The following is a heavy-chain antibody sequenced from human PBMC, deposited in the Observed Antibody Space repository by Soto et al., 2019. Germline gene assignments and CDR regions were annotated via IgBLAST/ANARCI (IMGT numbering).Heavy chain of an antibody. D-gene: IGHD1-26*01. CDR2: IGPESGAT. CDR3: GRGRSGQIVVFY. Sequence: ASVKVSCKASGYTFTGHYIHWVRQAPEQGPEWMGEIGPESGATRYAQRFQGRVTMTRDMSITTVYMELNNLSPDNTAVYYCGRGRSGQIVVFYWGQGTPVTVSS. CDR1: GYTFTGHY. J-gene: IGHJ4*02. V-gene: IGHV1-2*02.